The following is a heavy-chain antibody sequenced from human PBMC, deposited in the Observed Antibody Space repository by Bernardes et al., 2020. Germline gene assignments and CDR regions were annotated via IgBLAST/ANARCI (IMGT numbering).Heavy chain of an antibody. CDR3: SRQNYYDATGYSLAS. J-gene: IGHJ5*02. CDR2: IRSKDNGFLT. Sequence: GGSLRLSCAASGFLFSDSSMHWVRQASGKGLEWVGRIRSKDNGFLTSYGASVKGRFTISRDDSENRVYLQMNSLKTEDTAVYYCSRQNYYDATGYSLASWGQGALVTVSS. CDR1: GFLFSDSS. D-gene: IGHD3-22*01. V-gene: IGHV3-73*01.